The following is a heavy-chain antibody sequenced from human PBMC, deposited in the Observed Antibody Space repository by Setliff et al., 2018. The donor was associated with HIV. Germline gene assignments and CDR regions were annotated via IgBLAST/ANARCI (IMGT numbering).Heavy chain of an antibody. D-gene: IGHD3-22*01. J-gene: IGHJ4*02. V-gene: IGHV4-30-4*08. CDR3: ARVEPTYYYDRSGLLGGGDY. CDR1: GGSISSGDYY. CDR2: IYYSGST. Sequence: SETLSLTCTVSGGSISSGDYYWSWIRQPPGKGLEWIGYIYYSGSTYYNPSLKSRVTISVDTSKNQFSLKLSSVTAADTAVYYCARVEPTYYYDRSGLLGGGDYWGQGTLVTVSS.